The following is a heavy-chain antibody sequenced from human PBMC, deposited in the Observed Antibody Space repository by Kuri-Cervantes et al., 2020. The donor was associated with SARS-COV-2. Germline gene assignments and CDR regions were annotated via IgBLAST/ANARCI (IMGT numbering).Heavy chain of an antibody. Sequence: SVKVSCKAPGVTFTRDTINWVRQAPGQGLEWMGRIIPDLGVTNYARKFQGRVIITADKSTNTAYMDLNSLTSEDTAVYYCARDRSAWPFDYWGQGTLVTV. J-gene: IGHJ4*02. D-gene: IGHD6-19*01. V-gene: IGHV1-69*04. CDR1: GVTFTRDT. CDR3: ARDRSAWPFDY. CDR2: IIPDLGVT.